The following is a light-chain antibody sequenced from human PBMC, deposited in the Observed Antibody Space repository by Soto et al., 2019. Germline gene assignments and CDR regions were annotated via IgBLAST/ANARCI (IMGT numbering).Light chain of an antibody. CDR1: SSAIGGYNY. CDR2: EVS. V-gene: IGLV2-8*01. Sequence: QSALTQPPSASGSPGQSVTISCTGTSSAIGGYNYVSWYQQHPGKAPKLMIYEVSSRPSGVPDRFSGSKSGNTASLTVSGLQAEDEADYYCSSYAGSNNPYVFGTGTKLTVL. CDR3: SSYAGSNNPYV. J-gene: IGLJ1*01.